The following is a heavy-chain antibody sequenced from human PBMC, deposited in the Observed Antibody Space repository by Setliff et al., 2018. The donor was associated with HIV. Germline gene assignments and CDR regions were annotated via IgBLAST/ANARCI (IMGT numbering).Heavy chain of an antibody. CDR3: ARGERDYGQQDAFDI. D-gene: IGHD4-17*01. Sequence: PSETLSLTCTVPGGSIRNEDYFWSWIRQPAGKGLEWIGHINTSGSTKCNPSLKSRLTMSVDSSGNQFSLTLTSVTAADTAVYYCARGERDYGQQDAFDIWGQGTMVT. J-gene: IGHJ3*02. V-gene: IGHV4-4*07. CDR1: GGSIRNEDYF. CDR2: INTSGST.